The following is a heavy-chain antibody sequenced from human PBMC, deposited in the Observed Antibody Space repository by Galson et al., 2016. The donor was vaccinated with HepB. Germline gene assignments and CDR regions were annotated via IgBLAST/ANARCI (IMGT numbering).Heavy chain of an antibody. J-gene: IGHJ4*02. D-gene: IGHD3-9*01. CDR1: GFTFSTDG. CDR2: ISYDGSNK. V-gene: IGHV3-30*18. Sequence: SLRLSCAASGFTFSTDGMHWVRQAPGKGLGWVAVISYDGSNKYYAASVKGRFTISRDNSKNTLYLQMNSLRPEDTAVYYCAKGADILTGYWLSPLDYWGQGTTVTVSS. CDR3: AKGADILTGYWLSPLDY.